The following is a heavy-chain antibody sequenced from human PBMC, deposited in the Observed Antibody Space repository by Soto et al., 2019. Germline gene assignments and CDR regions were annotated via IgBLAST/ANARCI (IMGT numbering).Heavy chain of an antibody. CDR1: GGSFRDNY. Sequence: QVQLQQWGAGLLKPSETLSLSCAVSGGSFRDNYWTWFRQPPGKGLEWIGEISPSGTTKYTPSLKGPATNPVNTAKNQIPLKVTSVTAADTSVYYCATSFWFGTQPEIWGQGTLVTVSS. V-gene: IGHV4-34*01. J-gene: IGHJ4*02. CDR3: ATSFWFGTQPEI. D-gene: IGHD3-10*01. CDR2: ISPSGTT.